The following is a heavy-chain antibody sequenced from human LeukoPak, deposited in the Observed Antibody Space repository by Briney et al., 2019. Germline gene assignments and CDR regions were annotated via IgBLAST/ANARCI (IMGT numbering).Heavy chain of an antibody. D-gene: IGHD3-3*01. CDR1: GFTFDHYA. CDR3: AKDISNYDFWSGFYT. Sequence: PGGSLRLSCAASGFTFDHYAMHWVRQAPGKGLEWVSLISGDGGSTYYADSVKGRFTISRDNSKNSLYLQMNGLRTEDTALYYCAKDISNYDFWSGFYTWGQGTLVTVSS. V-gene: IGHV3-43*02. CDR2: ISGDGGST. J-gene: IGHJ5*02.